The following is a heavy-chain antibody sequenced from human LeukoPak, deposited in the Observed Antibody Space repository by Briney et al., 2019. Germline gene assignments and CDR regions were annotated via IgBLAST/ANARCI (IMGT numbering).Heavy chain of an antibody. V-gene: IGHV3-30*03. D-gene: IGHD1-26*01. CDR2: ISYDGSDK. CDR1: RFTFSTHW. Sequence: GGSLRLSCEASRFTFSTHWMHWVRQAPGKGLEWVAIISYDGSDKYYADSVKGRFTISRDNSKNTLYLQMNSLRGEATAVYYCARVFSGSLGPRGALGYWGQGTLVTVSS. CDR3: ARVFSGSLGPRGALGY. J-gene: IGHJ4*02.